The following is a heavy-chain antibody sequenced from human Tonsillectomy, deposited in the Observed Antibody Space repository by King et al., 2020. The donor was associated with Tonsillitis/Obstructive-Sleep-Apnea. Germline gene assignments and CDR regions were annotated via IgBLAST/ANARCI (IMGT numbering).Heavy chain of an antibody. J-gene: IGHJ4*02. Sequence: VQLVESGGGLVQPGGSLRLSCAASGFTFTNYWMSWVRQAPGKGLEWVANIKQDGSEKYEVGSVRGRFTISRDNASNSLYLNLNSLRAEDTAVYYCARELYRYFYFDHWGQGTLVTVSS. V-gene: IGHV3-7*04. CDR3: ARELYRYFYFDH. CDR2: IKQDGSEK. D-gene: IGHD2-8*01. CDR1: GFTFTNYW.